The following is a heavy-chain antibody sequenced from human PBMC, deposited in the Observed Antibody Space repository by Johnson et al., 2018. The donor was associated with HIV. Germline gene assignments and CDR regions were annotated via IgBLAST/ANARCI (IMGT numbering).Heavy chain of an antibody. D-gene: IGHD3-3*01. Sequence: EVQLVESGGGVVQPGRSLRLSCAASGFTFSSYWMSWVRQAPGKGLEWVANIKQDGSEKYYVDSVKGRFTISRDNAKNSLYLQMNSLRAEDTAVYYCARAAYYDFWSGYFDAFDIWGQGTMVTVSS. CDR1: GFTFSSYW. CDR3: ARAAYYDFWSGYFDAFDI. CDR2: IKQDGSEK. J-gene: IGHJ3*02. V-gene: IGHV3-7*05.